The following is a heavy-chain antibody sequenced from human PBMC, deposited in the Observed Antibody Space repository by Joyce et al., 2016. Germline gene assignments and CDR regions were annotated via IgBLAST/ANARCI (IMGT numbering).Heavy chain of an antibody. CDR3: ARRPFNVHTPLGSDWYFDL. D-gene: IGHD5-18*01. J-gene: IGHJ2*01. CDR2: VYLHGLT. CDR1: GFSFDLHSF. Sequence: QVQLQESGPGLVKPSETLSLTCGVSGFSFDLHSFWGWIRQPPGKGLEWIGNVYLHGLTHYRPSIKSRVTISMDTSKNQFSLNLNSLTAADTAVYFCARRPFNVHTPLGSDWYFDLWGRGTLVTVSS. V-gene: IGHV4-38-2*01.